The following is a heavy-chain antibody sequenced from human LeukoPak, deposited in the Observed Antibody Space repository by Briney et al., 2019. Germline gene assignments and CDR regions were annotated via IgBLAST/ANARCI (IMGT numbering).Heavy chain of an antibody. CDR1: GGTFSSYA. D-gene: IGHD6-13*01. V-gene: IGHV1-69*05. Sequence: ASVKVSCKASGGTFSSYAISWVRQAPGQGLEWMGGIIPIFGTANYAQKFRGRVTITTDESTSTAYMELSSLRSEDTAVYYCAGLNRYSSSWYLFDYWGQGTLVTVSS. J-gene: IGHJ4*02. CDR2: IIPIFGTA. CDR3: AGLNRYSSSWYLFDY.